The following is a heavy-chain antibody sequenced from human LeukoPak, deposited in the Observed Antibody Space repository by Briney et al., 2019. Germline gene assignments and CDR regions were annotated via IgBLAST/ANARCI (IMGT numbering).Heavy chain of an antibody. CDR3: AKDPLYYDSSGYPYYFDY. CDR1: GFTFSSYA. CDR2: ISGSGGST. Sequence: GGSLRLSCAASGFTFSSYAMSWVRQAPGKGLEWVSAISGSGGSTYYADSVKGRFTISRDNSKNTLYLQMNSLRAEDTAVYYCAKDPLYYDSSGYPYYFDYWGQGTLVTVSS. J-gene: IGHJ4*02. V-gene: IGHV3-23*01. D-gene: IGHD3-22*01.